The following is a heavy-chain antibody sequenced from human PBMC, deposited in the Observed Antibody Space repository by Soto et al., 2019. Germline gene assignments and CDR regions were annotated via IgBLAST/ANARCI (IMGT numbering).Heavy chain of an antibody. V-gene: IGHV3-33*01. CDR1: GFTFSSYG. J-gene: IGHJ6*02. CDR3: ARDPNGDYLHGMDV. D-gene: IGHD4-17*01. CDR2: IWYDGSNK. Sequence: PGGSLRLSCAASGFTFSSYGMHWVRQAPGKGLEWVAVIWYDGSNKYYADSVKGRFTISRDNSKNTLYLQMNSLRAEDTAVYYCARDPNGDYLHGMDVWGQGTTVTSP.